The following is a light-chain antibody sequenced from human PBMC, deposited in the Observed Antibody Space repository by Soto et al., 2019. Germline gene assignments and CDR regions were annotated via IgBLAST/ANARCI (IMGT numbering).Light chain of an antibody. CDR2: EVN. Sequence: QSVLTQPPSASGSPGQSVSISCTGTSSDIGGYNYVSWYQQHPGKAPKLIIYEVNKRPSGVPDRVSGSKSGNTASLTVSGLQAEDEADYYCCSYGGSNNMIFGGGTKL. CDR1: SSDIGGYNY. V-gene: IGLV2-8*01. J-gene: IGLJ2*01. CDR3: CSYGGSNNMI.